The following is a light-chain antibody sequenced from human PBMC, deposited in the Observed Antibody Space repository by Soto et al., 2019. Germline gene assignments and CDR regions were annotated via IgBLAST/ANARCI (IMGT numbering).Light chain of an antibody. CDR2: GAS. CDR1: QPILSN. Sequence: EIVLTQSPATLGETPGERISLSCRVSQPILSNLAWYQQKPGQAPRLLISGASTRATGLPARFSVSWSGTDFTLTIRTLQSDHFALYYCQQYNNWPPIPFGQGTRLEIK. CDR3: QQYNNWPPIP. V-gene: IGKV3-15*01. J-gene: IGKJ5*01.